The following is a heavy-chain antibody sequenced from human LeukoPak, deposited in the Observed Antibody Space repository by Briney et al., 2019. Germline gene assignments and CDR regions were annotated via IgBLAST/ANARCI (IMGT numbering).Heavy chain of an antibody. CDR1: GGSLSSSNW. CDR3: ARALGYCSGGSCYVDY. D-gene: IGHD2-15*01. CDR2: IYHSGST. J-gene: IGHJ4*02. V-gene: IGHV4-4*02. Sequence: SETLSLTCAVSGGSLSSSNWWSWVRQPPGKGLEWSGEIYHSGSTNYNPSLKSRVTISVDKSKNQFSLKLSSVTAADTAVYYCARALGYCSGGSCYVDYWGQGTLVTVSS.